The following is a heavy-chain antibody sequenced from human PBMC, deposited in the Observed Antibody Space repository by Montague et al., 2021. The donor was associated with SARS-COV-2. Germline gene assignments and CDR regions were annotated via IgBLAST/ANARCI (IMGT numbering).Heavy chain of an antibody. J-gene: IGHJ4*02. CDR3: ARERWAVGVSFDY. CDR1: GDSVSNNSAT. D-gene: IGHD1-26*01. Sequence: CATSGDSVSNNSATWHWIRQSPSRGLEWLGRTYYRSRWSNDYAVXXRSRIIINPDTSTNQFSLQLSSVTPEDTAVYFCARERWAVGVSFDYWGQGTLVTVSS. CDR2: TYYRSRWSN. V-gene: IGHV6-1*01.